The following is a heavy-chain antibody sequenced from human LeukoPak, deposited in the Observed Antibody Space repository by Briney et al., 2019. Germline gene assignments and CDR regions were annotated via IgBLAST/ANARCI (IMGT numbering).Heavy chain of an antibody. CDR1: GFIFSSYG. CDR3: ARGLAVAEGWFDP. J-gene: IGHJ5*02. Sequence: GGSLRLSCAASGFIFSSYGMHWVRQAPGKGLEWVAVIWHDGSNRHYVDSVKGRFTISRDNPKSTLYLQMNSLRAEDTAVYYCARGLAVAEGWFDPWGQGTLVTVSS. D-gene: IGHD6-19*01. V-gene: IGHV3-33*01. CDR2: IWHDGSNR.